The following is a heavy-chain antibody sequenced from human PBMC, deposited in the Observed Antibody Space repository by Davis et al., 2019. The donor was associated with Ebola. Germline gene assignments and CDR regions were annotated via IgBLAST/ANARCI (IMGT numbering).Heavy chain of an antibody. CDR1: GGSISSSSYY. CDR2: IYYSGST. D-gene: IGHD5-12*01. J-gene: IGHJ4*02. V-gene: IGHV4-39*01. CDR3: ATPRYSGYDFTFDY. Sequence: SETLSLTCTVSGGSISSSSYYWGWIRQPPGKGLEWIGSIYYSGSTYYNPSLKSRVTISVDTSKNQFSLKLSSVTAADTAVYYCATPRYSGYDFTFDYWGQGTLVTVSS.